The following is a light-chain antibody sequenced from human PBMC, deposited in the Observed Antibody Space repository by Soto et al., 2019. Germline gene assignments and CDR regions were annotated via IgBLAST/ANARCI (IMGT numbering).Light chain of an antibody. Sequence: EVVMTQSPATLSVSPGESATLSCRASQSVNDDVAWYQQKPGQAPRLLIYGASTRATDIPARFSGGGSGTEFPLTISSLQSEDFAIYYCQQYNDWPPITFGPGTKVNVK. CDR2: GAS. V-gene: IGKV3D-15*01. J-gene: IGKJ3*01. CDR3: QQYNDWPPIT. CDR1: QSVNDD.